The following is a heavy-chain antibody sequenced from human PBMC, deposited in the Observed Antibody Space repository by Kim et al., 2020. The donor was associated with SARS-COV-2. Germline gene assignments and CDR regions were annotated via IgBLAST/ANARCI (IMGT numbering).Heavy chain of an antibody. Sequence: GGSLRLSCAASGFTFDDYAMHWVRQAPGKGLEWVSGISWNSGSIGYADSVKGRFTISRDNAKNSLYLQMNSLRAEDTALYYCAKDIRGELLWFGELPCWGQGTLVTVSS. V-gene: IGHV3-9*01. D-gene: IGHD3-10*01. CDR3: AKDIRGELLWFGELPC. CDR2: ISWNSGSI. J-gene: IGHJ4*02. CDR1: GFTFDDYA.